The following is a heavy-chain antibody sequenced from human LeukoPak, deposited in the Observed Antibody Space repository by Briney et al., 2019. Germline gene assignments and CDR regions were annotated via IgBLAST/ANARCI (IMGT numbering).Heavy chain of an antibody. V-gene: IGHV4-4*07. CDR2: ISTSGSS. Sequence: SETLSLTCTVSGGSISPYYWSFIRQPAGKGLEWIGRISTSGSSKYNPSLKGRVTISVDTSKNQFSLKLSSVTAADTAVYYCARARDYYYYYMDVWGKGTTVTVSS. CDR3: ARARDYYYYYMDV. CDR1: GGSISPYY. J-gene: IGHJ6*03.